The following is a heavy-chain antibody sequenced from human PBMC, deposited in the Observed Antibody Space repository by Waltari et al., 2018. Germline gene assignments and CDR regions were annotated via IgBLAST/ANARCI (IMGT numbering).Heavy chain of an antibody. Sequence: QVQLQQWGAGLLKPSETLSLNCGVYGGSFSGYYWSWIRQPPGKGLEWIGEINHSGSTNYPPSLKSRVTMSVDTSKNQFSLKLSSVTAADTAVYYCARGGSYSLGADFDYWGQGTLVTVSS. CDR3: ARGGSYSLGADFDY. CDR2: INHSGST. CDR1: GGSFSGYY. D-gene: IGHD1-26*01. J-gene: IGHJ4*02. V-gene: IGHV4-34*01.